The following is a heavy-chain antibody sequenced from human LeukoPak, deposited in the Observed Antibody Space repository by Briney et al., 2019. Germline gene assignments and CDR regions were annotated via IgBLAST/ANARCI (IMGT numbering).Heavy chain of an antibody. V-gene: IGHV3-48*03. Sequence: GGSLRLSCAASGFTFSSYEMNWVRQAPGKGLEWVSYISSSGSTIYYADSVKGRFTISRGNAKNSLYLQMNSLRAEDTAVYYCARAYCSGGSCYYFDYWGQGTLVTVSS. CDR1: GFTFSSYE. D-gene: IGHD2-15*01. J-gene: IGHJ4*02. CDR3: ARAYCSGGSCYYFDY. CDR2: ISSSGSTI.